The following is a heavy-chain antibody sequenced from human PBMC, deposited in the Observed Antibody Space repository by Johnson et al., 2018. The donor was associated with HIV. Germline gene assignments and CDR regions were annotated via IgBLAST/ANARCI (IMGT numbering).Heavy chain of an antibody. J-gene: IGHJ3*02. Sequence: QVQLVESGGGVVQPGRSLRLSCAASGFTFSSYGMHWVRQAPGKGLEWVAVISYDGGNIYYADSVKGRSTISRENSKNTLYLQMNRLGAEDTAGYYCAKDLFYGSGSWGAFDIWGQGTMVTVSS. CDR2: ISYDGGNI. V-gene: IGHV3-30*18. CDR1: GFTFSSYG. D-gene: IGHD3-10*01. CDR3: AKDLFYGSGSWGAFDI.